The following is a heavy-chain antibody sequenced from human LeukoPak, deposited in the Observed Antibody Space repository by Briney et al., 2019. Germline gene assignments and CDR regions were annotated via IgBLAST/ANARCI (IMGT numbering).Heavy chain of an antibody. D-gene: IGHD3-3*01. CDR1: GYSISSGYY. Sequence: SETLSLTCTVSGYSISSGYYWGWIRQPLGKGLEWIGSIYHSGSTFYNPSLKSRVTISVDTSKNQFSLKLSSVTAADTAVYYCARDGAYYDFGFDPWGQGTLVTVSS. CDR3: ARDGAYYDFGFDP. J-gene: IGHJ5*02. V-gene: IGHV4-38-2*02. CDR2: IYHSGST.